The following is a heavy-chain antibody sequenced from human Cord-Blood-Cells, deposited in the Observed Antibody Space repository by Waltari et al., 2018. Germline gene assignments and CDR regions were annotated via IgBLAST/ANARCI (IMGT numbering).Heavy chain of an antibody. J-gene: IGHJ4*02. CDR1: GGTFSSYA. V-gene: IGHV1-69*01. CDR3: AREREGLKLGSSIFDY. CDR2: VIPIFGTA. Sequence: QVQLVQSGAEVKKPGSSVQVSCKASGGTFSSYAISWVRQAPGQGLEWMGGVIPIFGTANYAQKFQGRVTITADESTSTAYMELSSLRSEDTAVYYCAREREGLKLGSSIFDYWGQGTLVTVSS. D-gene: IGHD7-27*01.